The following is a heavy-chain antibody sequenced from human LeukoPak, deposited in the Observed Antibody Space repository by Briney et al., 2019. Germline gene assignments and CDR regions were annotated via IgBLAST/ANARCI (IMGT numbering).Heavy chain of an antibody. CDR3: ARGQEGVYWYFDV. D-gene: IGHD3-16*01. CDR2: VYFSGST. V-gene: IGHV4-59*01. J-gene: IGHJ2*01. CDR1: GGSMTNSY. Sequence: SETLSLTCTVSGGSMTNSYWNWVRQPPGKGLEWIGYVYFSGSTNSNPSLMSRVTMSVDTAKNQFSLHLGSVTAADTAVYYCARGQEGVYWYFDVWGRGALVTVSS.